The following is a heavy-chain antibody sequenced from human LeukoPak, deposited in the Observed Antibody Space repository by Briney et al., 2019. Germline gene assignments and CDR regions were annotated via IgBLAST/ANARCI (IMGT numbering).Heavy chain of an antibody. CDR3: ARGWVSCSSTSCEPYYYYYYMDV. D-gene: IGHD2-2*01. CDR1: GGTFSSYA. Sequence: SVKVSCKASGGTFSSYAISWVRQAPGQGLEWMGGIIPIFGTANYAQKFQGRVTITADESTSTAYMELSSLRSEDTAVYYCARGWVSCSSTSCEPYYYYYYMDVWGKGTTVTVSS. V-gene: IGHV1-69*13. CDR2: IIPIFGTA. J-gene: IGHJ6*03.